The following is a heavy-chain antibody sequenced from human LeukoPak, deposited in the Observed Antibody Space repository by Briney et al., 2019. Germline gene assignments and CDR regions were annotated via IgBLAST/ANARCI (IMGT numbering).Heavy chain of an antibody. V-gene: IGHV3-30*02. CDR3: AKDLPYCTNGVCYKFLDY. D-gene: IGHD2-8*01. CDR1: GFTFSSYG. J-gene: IGHJ4*02. CDR2: IRYDGSNK. Sequence: PGGSLRLSCAASGFTFSSYGMHWVRQAPGKGLEWVAFIRYDGSNKYYADSVKGRFTISRDNSKSTLYLQMNSLRAEDTAVYYCAKDLPYCTNGVCYKFLDYWGQGTLVTVSS.